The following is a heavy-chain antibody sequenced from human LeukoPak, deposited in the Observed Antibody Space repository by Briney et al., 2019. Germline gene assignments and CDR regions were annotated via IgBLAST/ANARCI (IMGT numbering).Heavy chain of an antibody. CDR1: GGSISSYY. D-gene: IGHD4-17*01. Sequence: SETLSPTCTVSGGSISSYYWSWIRQPPGKGLEWIGYIYYSGSTNYNPSLKSRVTISVDTSKNQFSLKLSSVTAADTAVYYCARLLYGDYVVDWGQGTLVTVSS. J-gene: IGHJ4*02. V-gene: IGHV4-59*08. CDR2: IYYSGST. CDR3: ARLLYGDYVVD.